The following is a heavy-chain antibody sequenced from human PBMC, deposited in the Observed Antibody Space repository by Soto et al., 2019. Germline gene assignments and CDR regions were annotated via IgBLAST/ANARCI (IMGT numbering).Heavy chain of an antibody. CDR3: ARPKSFREGYYFDY. D-gene: IGHD3-10*01. CDR1: GGTFSSYA. V-gene: IGHV1-69*13. CDR2: IIPIFGTA. Sequence: ASVKVSCKASGGTFSSYAISWVRQAPGQGLEWMGGIIPIFGTANYAQKFQGRVTITADESTSTAYMELSSLRSEDTAVYYCARPKSFREGYYFDYWGQGTLVTVSS. J-gene: IGHJ4*02.